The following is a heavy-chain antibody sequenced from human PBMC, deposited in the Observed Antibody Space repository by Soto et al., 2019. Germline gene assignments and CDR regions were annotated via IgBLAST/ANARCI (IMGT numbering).Heavy chain of an antibody. V-gene: IGHV4-31*03. CDR2: IYYSGST. CDR3: ASRIAVAGREDY. D-gene: IGHD6-19*01. Sequence: QVQLQESGPGLVKPSQTLSLTCTVSGGSISSGGYYWSWIRQHPGKGLEWIGYIYYSGSTYYNPSRKGRVTISADTSNNQFSLKLSSVTAADTAVYYCASRIAVAGREDYWGQGTLVTVSS. CDR1: GGSISSGGYY. J-gene: IGHJ4*02.